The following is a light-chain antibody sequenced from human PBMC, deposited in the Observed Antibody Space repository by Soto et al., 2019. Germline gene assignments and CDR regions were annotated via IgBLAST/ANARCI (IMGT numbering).Light chain of an antibody. V-gene: IGLV1-44*01. CDR3: AAWDDSLNGVV. CDR2: TNN. J-gene: IGLJ2*01. Sequence: QSVLTQSPSASGTPGPTVTISCSGSSSNIGSNPVDWYQQLPGTAPKVLIYTNNQRPSGVPDRFSGSKSGTSASLAISGLQSADEAEYYCAAWDDSLNGVVFGGGTKLTVL. CDR1: SSNIGSNP.